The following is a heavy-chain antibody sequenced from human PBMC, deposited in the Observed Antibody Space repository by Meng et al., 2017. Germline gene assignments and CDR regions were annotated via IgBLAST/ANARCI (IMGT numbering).Heavy chain of an antibody. V-gene: IGHV4-34*01. D-gene: IGHD4-11*01. CDR2: INHSGST. CDR3: AYATTVSN. CDR1: GGSFSGYY. Sequence: QGQVQQWGAGLLKPSETLSLTCAVYGGSFSGYYWSWIRQPPGKGLEWIGEINHSGSTNYNPSLKSRVTISVDTSKNQFSLKLSSVTAADTAVYYCAYATTVSNWGQGTLVTVSS. J-gene: IGHJ4*02.